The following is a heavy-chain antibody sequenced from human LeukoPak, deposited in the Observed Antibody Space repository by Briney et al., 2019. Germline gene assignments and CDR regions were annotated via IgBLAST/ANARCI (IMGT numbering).Heavy chain of an antibody. CDR3: ARSSFHYMDV. J-gene: IGHJ6*03. CDR2: IYYSGST. V-gene: IGHV4-39*01. CDR1: GGSISSSSYY. Sequence: SETLSLTCTVSGGSISSSSYYWGWIRQPPGKGLEWIGSIYYSGSTYYNPSLKSRVTISVDTSKNQLSLKLSSVTAADTAVYYCARSSFHYMDVWGKGTTVTVSS.